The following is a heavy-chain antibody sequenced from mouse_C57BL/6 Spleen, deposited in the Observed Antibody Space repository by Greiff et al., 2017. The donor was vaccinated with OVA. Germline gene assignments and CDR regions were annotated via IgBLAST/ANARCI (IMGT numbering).Heavy chain of an antibody. CDR3: AREDPTVVATPFAY. D-gene: IGHD1-1*01. J-gene: IGHJ3*01. V-gene: IGHV5-17*01. CDR1: GFTFSDYG. Sequence: EVKLVESGGGLVKPGGSLKLSCAASGFTFSDYGMHWVRQAPEKGLEWVAYISSGSSTIYSADTVKGRFTISRDNAKNTLFLQMTSLRSEDTAMYYCAREDPTVVATPFAYWGQGTLVTVSA. CDR2: ISSGSSTI.